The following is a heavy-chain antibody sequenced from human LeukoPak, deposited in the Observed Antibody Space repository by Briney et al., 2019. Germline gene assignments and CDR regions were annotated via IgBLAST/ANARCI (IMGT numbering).Heavy chain of an antibody. D-gene: IGHD5-24*01. CDR3: ARSATIAVFRYGMDV. CDR1: GYTFTSYD. V-gene: IGHV1-8*01. CDR2: MNPNSGNT. J-gene: IGHJ6*02. Sequence: ASVKVSCKASGYTFTSYDINWVRQATGQGLERMGWMNPNSGNTGYAQKFQGRVTMTRNTSISTAYMELSSLRSEDTAVYYCARSATIAVFRYGMDVWGQGTTVTVSS.